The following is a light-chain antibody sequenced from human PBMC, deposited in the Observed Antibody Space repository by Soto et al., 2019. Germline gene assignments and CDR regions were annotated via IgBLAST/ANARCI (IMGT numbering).Light chain of an antibody. CDR2: GAS. J-gene: IGKJ1*01. CDR3: QQYGGSPQT. Sequence: EIVLTQSPGTLALSPGEGATLSCRASQSVSKYLAWYQQKPGQAPRLFIYGASSRATGIPDSFSGSGSGTDFTLTISSLEPEDFAVYYCQQYGGSPQTFGQGTKVDIK. CDR1: QSVSKY. V-gene: IGKV3-20*01.